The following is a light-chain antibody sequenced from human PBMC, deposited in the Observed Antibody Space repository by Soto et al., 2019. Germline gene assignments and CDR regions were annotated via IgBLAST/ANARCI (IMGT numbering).Light chain of an antibody. CDR1: SSDVGGYNY. Sequence: QSALTQPASVSGSPGQSITISCTGTSSDVGGYNYVSWYQQHPGKAPKLMIYEVSHRPSGVSNRFSGSKSGNTASLTISGLQVEDEADYYCSSYTGSSTPYVFGTGTKLTVL. V-gene: IGLV2-14*01. J-gene: IGLJ1*01. CDR3: SSYTGSSTPYV. CDR2: EVS.